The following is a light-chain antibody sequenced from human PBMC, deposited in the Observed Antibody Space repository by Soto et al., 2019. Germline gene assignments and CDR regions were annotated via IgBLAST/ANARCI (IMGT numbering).Light chain of an antibody. CDR3: QQTYSTPLT. V-gene: IGKV1-39*01. CDR1: QSISSY. CDR2: AAS. J-gene: IGKJ4*01. Sequence: DIRMTQSRSSLSASVGDRVTIACRASQSISSYVNWYQQKPGKAPNLLIYAASSLQSGVPSRFSGSGSGTDFTLTIRSLQPEDFATYYCQQTYSTPLTFGGGTKVEIK.